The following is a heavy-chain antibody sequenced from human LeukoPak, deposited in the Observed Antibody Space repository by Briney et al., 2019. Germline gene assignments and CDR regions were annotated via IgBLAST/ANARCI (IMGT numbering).Heavy chain of an antibody. J-gene: IGHJ4*02. CDR2: VKQDGSET. Sequence: GGSLRLSCAASGFIFSNYWMTWVRQAPGKGLEWVANVKQDGSETYYMDSLRGRFTISRDNAKNSLYLQMNSLRAEDTAVYYCARDNYYDFWSADIDYWGQGTLVTVSS. D-gene: IGHD3-3*01. V-gene: IGHV3-7*01. CDR1: GFIFSNYW. CDR3: ARDNYYDFWSADIDY.